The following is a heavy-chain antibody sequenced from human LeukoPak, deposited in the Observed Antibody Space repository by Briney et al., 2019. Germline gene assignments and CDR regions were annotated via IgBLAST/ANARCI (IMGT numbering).Heavy chain of an antibody. CDR1: GFTFSGSL. Sequence: GGSLRLSCAASGFTFSGSLIHWVRQASGKGLEWVGLVRSKANSYATSYSASVKGRFTISRDDSKNTAYLQMNSLRTEDTAIYYCTSRGNYDSSYYMDVWGKGTTVTVSS. D-gene: IGHD3-22*01. J-gene: IGHJ6*03. CDR2: VRSKANSYAT. CDR3: TSRGNYDSSYYMDV. V-gene: IGHV3-73*01.